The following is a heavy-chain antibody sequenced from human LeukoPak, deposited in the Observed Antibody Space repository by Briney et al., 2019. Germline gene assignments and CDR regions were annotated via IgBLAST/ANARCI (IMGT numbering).Heavy chain of an antibody. CDR3: ARDLSGSYFYFDY. J-gene: IGHJ4*02. CDR1: GFPAISNY. Sequence: TGGSLLLSSAASGFPAISNYMSWVRQAPGKGREWGSVIYSGGSTYYADSVKGRFNISRDNSKNTLYLQMNSLRAEDTAVYYCARDLSGSYFYFDYWGQGTLVTVSS. D-gene: IGHD1-26*01. V-gene: IGHV3-53*01. CDR2: IYSGGST.